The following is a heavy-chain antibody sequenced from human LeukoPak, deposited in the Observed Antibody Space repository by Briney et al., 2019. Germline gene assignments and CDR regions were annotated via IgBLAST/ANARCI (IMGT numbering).Heavy chain of an antibody. V-gene: IGHV3-7*03. D-gene: IGHD6-19*01. CDR2: IKEDGSKK. CDR1: GFTFSSHW. Sequence: PGGSLRLSCAASGFTFSSHWMTWVRQAPGKGLEWVANIKEDGSKKNYVDSVKGRFTISRDNSKNTLYLQMNSLRAEDTAVYYCAKDRREYSSGWSLLFDYWGQGALVTVSS. CDR3: AKDRREYSSGWSLLFDY. J-gene: IGHJ4*02.